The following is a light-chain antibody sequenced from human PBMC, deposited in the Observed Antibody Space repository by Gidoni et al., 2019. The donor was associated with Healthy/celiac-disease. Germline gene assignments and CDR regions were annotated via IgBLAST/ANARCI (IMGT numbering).Light chain of an antibody. CDR2: WAS. CDR3: QQYYSPPL. Sequence: DIVMTQPPDYLAVSLGERATINCESSQSVLYSTNNKNYLAWYQQKPGHPPKLLIYWASTRESGVPHRFSGSGSGTDFTLTISSLHAEDVAVYYCQQYYSPPLFGQGTKVEIK. J-gene: IGKJ1*01. CDR1: QSVLYSTNNKNY. V-gene: IGKV4-1*01.